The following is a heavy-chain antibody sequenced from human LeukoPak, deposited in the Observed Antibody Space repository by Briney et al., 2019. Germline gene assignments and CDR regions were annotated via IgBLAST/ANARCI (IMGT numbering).Heavy chain of an antibody. CDR2: INHSGST. CDR1: GGSFSGYY. D-gene: IGHD4-17*01. J-gene: IGHJ6*03. CDR3: ARRAERMVTTRRYYYMDV. V-gene: IGHV4-34*01. Sequence: SETLSLTCAAYGGSFSGYYWSWIRQPPGKGLEWIGEINHSGSTNYNPSLKSRATISVDTSKNQFSLKLSSVTAADTAVYYCARRAERMVTTRRYYYMDVWGKGTTVTISS.